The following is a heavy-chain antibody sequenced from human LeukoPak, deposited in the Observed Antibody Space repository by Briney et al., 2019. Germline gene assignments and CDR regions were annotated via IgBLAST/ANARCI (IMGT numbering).Heavy chain of an antibody. V-gene: IGHV1-3*01. CDR1: GYTFTSYA. J-gene: IGHJ4*02. CDR2: INAGNGNT. CDR3: AFRGVSDDFDY. Sequence: HWASVKVSCKASGYTFTSYAMHWVRQAPGQRLEWMGWINAGNGNTKYSQKFQGRVTITRDTSASTAYMELSSLRSEDTAVYYCAFRGVSDDFDYWGQGTLVTVSS. D-gene: IGHD3-10*01.